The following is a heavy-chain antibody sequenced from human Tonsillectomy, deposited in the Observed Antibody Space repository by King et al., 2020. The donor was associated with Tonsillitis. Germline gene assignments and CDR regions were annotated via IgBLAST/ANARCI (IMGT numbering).Heavy chain of an antibody. CDR3: ARDGGGWYSPDPVDY. J-gene: IGHJ4*02. CDR1: GFTFSSYS. CDR2: ISSSSSYI. D-gene: IGHD2-21*02. Sequence: VQLVESGGGLVKPGGSLRLSCAASGFTFSSYSMNWVRQAPGEGLEWVSSISSSSSYIYYADSVKGRFTISRDNAKNSLYLQMNSLRAEDTAVYYCARDGGGWYSPDPVDYWGQGTLVTVSS. V-gene: IGHV3-21*01.